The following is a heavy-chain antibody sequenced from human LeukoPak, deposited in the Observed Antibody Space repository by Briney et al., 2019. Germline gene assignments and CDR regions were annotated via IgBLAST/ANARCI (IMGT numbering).Heavy chain of an antibody. D-gene: IGHD2-2*01. Sequence: PSETLSLTCAVSGYSITSGYYWGWIRQPPGKGLEWIGIIYHGGGTCSNPSLKSRVTISVDTSKNQFSLKLTSVTAEDTAVYYCARHGPDIVLVPSVIWFDPWGQGTLVTVSS. V-gene: IGHV4-38-2*01. CDR3: ARHGPDIVLVPSVIWFDP. J-gene: IGHJ5*02. CDR2: IYHGGGT. CDR1: GYSITSGYY.